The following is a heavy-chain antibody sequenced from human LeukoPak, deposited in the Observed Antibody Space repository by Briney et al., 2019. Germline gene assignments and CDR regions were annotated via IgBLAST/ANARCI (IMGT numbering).Heavy chain of an antibody. V-gene: IGHV3-21*01. D-gene: IGHD5-18*01. Sequence: GGSLRLSCAASGFTFSSYSMNWVRQAPGKGLEWVSSISSSSSYIYYADSVKGRFTISRDNAKSSLYLQMNSLRAEDTAVYYCARGLGYSYGFFDYWGQGTLVTVSS. CDR3: ARGLGYSYGFFDY. CDR2: ISSSSSYI. CDR1: GFTFSSYS. J-gene: IGHJ4*02.